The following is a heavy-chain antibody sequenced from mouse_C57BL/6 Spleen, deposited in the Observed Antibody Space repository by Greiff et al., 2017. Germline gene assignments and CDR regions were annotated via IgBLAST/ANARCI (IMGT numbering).Heavy chain of an antibody. J-gene: IGHJ2*01. Sequence: DVKLVESEGGLVQPGSSMKLSCTASGFTFSDYYMAWVRQVPEKGLEWVANINYDGSSTYYLDSLKSRFIISRDNAKIILYLQMSSLKSEDTATYYCARCDYYFDYWGQGTTLTVSS. CDR1: GFTFSDYY. V-gene: IGHV5-16*01. D-gene: IGHD2-4*01. CDR3: ARCDYYFDY. CDR2: INYDGSST.